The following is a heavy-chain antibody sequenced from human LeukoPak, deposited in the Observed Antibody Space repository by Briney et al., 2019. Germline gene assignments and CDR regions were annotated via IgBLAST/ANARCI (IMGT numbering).Heavy chain of an antibody. CDR1: GFTFSSYA. V-gene: IGHV3-20*01. CDR3: ARVAVAGNYFDY. CDR2: INWNGGST. J-gene: IGHJ4*02. Sequence: GGSLRLSCAASGFTFSSYAMSSVRQAPGKGLEWVSGINWNGGSTGYADSVKGRFTISRDNAKNSLYLQMNSLRAEDTALYHCARVAVAGNYFDYWGQGTLVTVSS.